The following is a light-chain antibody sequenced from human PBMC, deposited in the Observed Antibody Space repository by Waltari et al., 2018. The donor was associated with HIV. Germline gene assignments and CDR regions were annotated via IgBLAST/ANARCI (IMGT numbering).Light chain of an antibody. V-gene: IGLV7-43*01. CDR2: STS. CDR3: LLYYGGAQLV. J-gene: IGLJ3*02. CDR1: TGTVTSGHH. Sequence: QPVVTQDPSLHVSPGGTVTLTCPSSTGTVTSGHHPHWFQQKPGQAPRERSYSTSNKHAWTPARFSGSLLVGKAALTLSGVQPEDEAEYYCLLYYGGAQLVFGGGTRLTVL.